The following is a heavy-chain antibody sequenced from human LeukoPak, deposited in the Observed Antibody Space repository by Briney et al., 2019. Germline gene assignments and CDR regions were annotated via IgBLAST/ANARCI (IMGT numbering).Heavy chain of an antibody. D-gene: IGHD1-20*01. V-gene: IGHV3-7*01. CDR3: ERDSITGTGAFDI. J-gene: IGHJ3*02. CDR2: IKQDGSEK. Sequence: GGSLRLSCAASGFTFSSYWMSWVRQAPGKGLEWVANIKQDGSEKYYVDSVKGRFTISRDNAKNSLYLQMNSLRAEDTAVYYCERDSITGTGAFDIWGQGTMVTVSS. CDR1: GFTFSSYW.